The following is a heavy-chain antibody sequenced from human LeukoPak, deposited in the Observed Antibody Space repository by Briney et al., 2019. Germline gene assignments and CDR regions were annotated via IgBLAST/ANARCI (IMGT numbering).Heavy chain of an antibody. J-gene: IGHJ6*02. D-gene: IGHD3-22*01. Sequence: ASVKVSCKASGYTFTSYDINWVRQATGQGLEWMGWMNPNSGNTGYAQKFQGRVTMTRNTSISTASMELSSLRSEDTAVYYCARYYYDSSGSGYYYYGMDVWGQGTTVTVSS. CDR2: MNPNSGNT. CDR3: ARYYYDSSGSGYYYYGMDV. CDR1: GYTFTSYD. V-gene: IGHV1-8*01.